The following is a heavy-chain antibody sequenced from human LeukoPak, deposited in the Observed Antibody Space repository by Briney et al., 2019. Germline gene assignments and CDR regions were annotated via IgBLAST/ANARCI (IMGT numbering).Heavy chain of an antibody. J-gene: IGHJ4*02. Sequence: SETLSLTCAVSGGSISSGGYSWSWIRQPPGKGLEWIGYIYYSGSTYYNPSLKSRVTTSVDTSKNQFSLKLSSVTAADTAVYYCARGNPDFDYWGQGTLVTVSS. CDR1: GGSISSGGYS. CDR2: IYYSGST. V-gene: IGHV4-30-4*07. CDR3: ARGNPDFDY.